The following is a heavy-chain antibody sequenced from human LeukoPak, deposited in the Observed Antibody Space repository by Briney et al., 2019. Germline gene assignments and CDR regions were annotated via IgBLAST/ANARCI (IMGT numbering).Heavy chain of an antibody. CDR2: IYDSGII. Sequence: SGALSLTCTVSGGSISSYYWSWIRQPPGKGLEWIGYIYDSGIINYKPSLKSRVTILVDTSKNQFSLNLSSVTAADTAVYYCARRGIAAAGYDYWGQGTLVT. J-gene: IGHJ4*02. CDR3: ARRGIAAAGYDY. CDR1: GGSISSYY. V-gene: IGHV4-59*08. D-gene: IGHD6-13*01.